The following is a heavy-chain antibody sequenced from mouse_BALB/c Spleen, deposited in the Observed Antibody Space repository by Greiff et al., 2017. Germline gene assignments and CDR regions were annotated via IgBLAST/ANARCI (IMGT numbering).Heavy chain of an antibody. CDR2: IRNKANGYTT. J-gene: IGHJ4*01. D-gene: IGHD2-3*01. CDR3: ARDYDGYYGYAMDY. V-gene: IGHV7-3*02. Sequence: EVKLMESGGGLVQPGGSLRLSCATSGFTFTDYYMSWVRQPPGKALEWLGFIRNKANGYTTEYSASVKGRFTISRDNSQSILYLQMNTLRAEDSATYYCARDYDGYYGYAMDYWGQGTSVTVSS. CDR1: GFTFTDYY.